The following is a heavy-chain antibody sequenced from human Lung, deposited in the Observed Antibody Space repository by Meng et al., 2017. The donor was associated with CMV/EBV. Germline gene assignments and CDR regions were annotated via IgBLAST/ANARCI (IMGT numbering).Heavy chain of an antibody. CDR2: INHSGST. CDR1: GGSFSGYY. V-gene: IGHV4-34*01. CDR3: ARAGRSYGMDF. Sequence: SETLSLTCAVYGGSFSGYYWSWNRQPPGKGLEWIGEINHSGSTNYNPSLKSRVTISVDTSKNQFSLKLSSVTAADTAVYYCARAGRSYGMDFWGQGTTVTVSS. J-gene: IGHJ6*02.